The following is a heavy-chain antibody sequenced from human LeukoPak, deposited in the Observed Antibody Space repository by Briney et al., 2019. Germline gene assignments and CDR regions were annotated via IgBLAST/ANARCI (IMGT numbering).Heavy chain of an antibody. D-gene: IGHD3-10*01. CDR1: GGSISSGSYY. CDR2: IYTSGST. J-gene: IGHJ4*02. V-gene: IGHV4-61*02. Sequence: SETLSLTCTVSGGSISSGSYYWSWIRQPAGKGLEWIGRIYTSGSTNYNPSLKSRVTMSVDMSTRQISLKLSSVTAADTAVYYCARAVGGDGSGSLWGPGTLVTVSS. CDR3: ARAVGGDGSGSL.